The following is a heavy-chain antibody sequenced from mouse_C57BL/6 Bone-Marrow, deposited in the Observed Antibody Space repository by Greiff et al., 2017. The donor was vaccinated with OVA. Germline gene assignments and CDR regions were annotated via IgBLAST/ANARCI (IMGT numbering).Heavy chain of an antibody. D-gene: IGHD1-1*01. CDR1: GYTFTDYY. V-gene: IGHV1-26*01. CDR3: ARCPPPTVVATRYAMDY. Sequence: EVQLQQSGPELVKPGASVKISCKASGYTFTDYYMNWVKQSHGKSLEWIGDINPNNGGTSYNQKFKGKATLTVDKSSSTAYMGLRSLTSEDSAVYYCARCPPPTVVATRYAMDYWGQGTSVTVSS. CDR2: INPNNGGT. J-gene: IGHJ4*01.